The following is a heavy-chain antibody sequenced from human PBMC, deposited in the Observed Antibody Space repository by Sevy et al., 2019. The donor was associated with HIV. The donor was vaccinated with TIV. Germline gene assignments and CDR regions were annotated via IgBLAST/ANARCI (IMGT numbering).Heavy chain of an antibody. D-gene: IGHD3-22*01. CDR2: FDPEDGET. CDR3: ATTKDYYDSSGYPFDY. Sequence: ASVKVSCKVSGYTLTELSMHWVRQAPGKGLEWMGSFDPEDGETIYQQKFQGTVTLTEDTSTDTAYMELSSLRSEDTAVYYCATTKDYYDSSGYPFDYWGQGTLVTVSS. V-gene: IGHV1-24*01. CDR1: GYTLTELS. J-gene: IGHJ4*02.